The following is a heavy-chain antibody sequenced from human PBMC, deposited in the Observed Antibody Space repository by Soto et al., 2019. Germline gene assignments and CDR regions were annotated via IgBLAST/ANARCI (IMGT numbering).Heavy chain of an antibody. V-gene: IGHV3-64*01. D-gene: IGHD6-19*01. J-gene: IGHJ4*02. CDR3: ASQSLDSSYFDY. CDR2: ISSNGGST. Sequence: EVQLVESGGGLVQPGGSLRLSCAASGFTFSSYAMHWVRQAPGKGLEYVSAISSNGGSTYYANSVKGRFTISRDNSTNTLYLQMGSLRAEDMAVYYCASQSLDSSYFDYWGQGTLVTVSS. CDR1: GFTFSSYA.